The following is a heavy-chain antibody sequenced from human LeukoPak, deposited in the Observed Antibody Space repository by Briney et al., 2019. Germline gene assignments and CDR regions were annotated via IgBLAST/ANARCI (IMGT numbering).Heavy chain of an antibody. CDR2: IIPIFGTA. Sequence: GASVKVSCKASGGTFSSYAISWVRQAPGQGLEWMGGIIPIFGTANYAQKFQGRVTITTDESTSTAYMELSSLRSEDTAVYYCAREGPYYDFWSGYRNYYYYMDVWGKGTTVTVSS. D-gene: IGHD3-3*01. CDR3: AREGPYYDFWSGYRNYYYYMDV. J-gene: IGHJ6*03. V-gene: IGHV1-69*05. CDR1: GGTFSSYA.